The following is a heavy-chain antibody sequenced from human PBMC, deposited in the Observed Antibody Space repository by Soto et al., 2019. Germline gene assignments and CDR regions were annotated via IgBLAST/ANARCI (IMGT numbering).Heavy chain of an antibody. V-gene: IGHV1-46*03. J-gene: IGHJ4*02. Sequence: ASVNVSCKASGYTFTIYYMHWVLQAPRQGLEWMGIINPSGGSTSYAQKFQGRVTMTRDTSTSTVYMELSSLRSEDTAVYYCASEGYSYGGTDYWGQGTLVTVS. CDR2: INPSGGST. CDR1: GYTFTIYY. CDR3: ASEGYSYGGTDY. D-gene: IGHD5-18*01.